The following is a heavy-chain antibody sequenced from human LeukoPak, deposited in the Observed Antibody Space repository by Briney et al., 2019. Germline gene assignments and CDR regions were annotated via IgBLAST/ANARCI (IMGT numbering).Heavy chain of an antibody. CDR3: AREPWLSPPDY. CDR1: GYTFTGYY. V-gene: IGHV1-2*02. Sequence: ASVKVSCKASGYTFTGYYMHWVRQAPGQGLEWMGWINPNSGGTNYAQKFQGRVTMTTDTSTSTAYMELRSLRSDDTAVYYCAREPWLSPPDYWGQGTLVTVSS. D-gene: IGHD5-12*01. CDR2: INPNSGGT. J-gene: IGHJ4*02.